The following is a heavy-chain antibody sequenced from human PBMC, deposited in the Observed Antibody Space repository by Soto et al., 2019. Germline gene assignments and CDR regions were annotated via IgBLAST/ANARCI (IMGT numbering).Heavy chain of an antibody. J-gene: IGHJ5*01. CDR2: TIPIFDTP. V-gene: IGHV1-69*13. CDR1: GGTFGNLG. Sequence: SVKVSCKASGGTFGNLGISWLRQAPGQGLEWMGGTIPIFDTPHYAEKFRDRLTITADATSTAYMELTSLSSEDTATYYCARDREDGSGTKYNWFDSWGQGTLVTVSS. CDR3: ARDREDGSGTKYNWFDS. D-gene: IGHD3-10*01.